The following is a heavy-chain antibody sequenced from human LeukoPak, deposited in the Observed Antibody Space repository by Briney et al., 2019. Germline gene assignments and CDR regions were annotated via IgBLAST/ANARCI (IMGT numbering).Heavy chain of an antibody. Sequence: PSETLSLTCTVSGGSITSYYWSWIRQPPGKGLEWIGYFYSSGSTNYNPSLKSRVTISVDTSNNQFSLELNSVTAADTAMYYCARSGSGTTVDYWGQGTLVSVSA. CDR2: FYSSGST. D-gene: IGHD3-10*01. J-gene: IGHJ4*02. CDR3: ARSGSGTTVDY. V-gene: IGHV4-59*12. CDR1: GGSITSYY.